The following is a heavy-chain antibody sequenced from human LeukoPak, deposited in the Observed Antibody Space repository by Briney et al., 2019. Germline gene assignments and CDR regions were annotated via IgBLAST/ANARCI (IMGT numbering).Heavy chain of an antibody. D-gene: IGHD6-19*01. J-gene: IGHJ4*02. V-gene: IGHV5-51*01. CDR2: IYPGDSDT. CDR1: GYIFTSYW. Sequence: GESLKISCKGSGYIFTSYWIGWVRQMPGKGLEWIGIIYPGDSDTRYSPSFQGQVTISVDKSISTAYLQWSSLKASDTAMYYCARLSDIAVLSYFDYWGQGTLVTVSS. CDR3: ARLSDIAVLSYFDY.